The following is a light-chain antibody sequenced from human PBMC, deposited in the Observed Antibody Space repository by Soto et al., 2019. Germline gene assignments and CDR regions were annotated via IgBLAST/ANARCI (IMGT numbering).Light chain of an antibody. CDR2: DDD. V-gene: IGLV1-51*01. J-gene: IGLJ2*01. CDR1: TANIGNNS. Sequence: QSVLTQPPSVSAAPGQRVTISCAGSTANIGNNSVSWYQHFPGTAPKLVIYDDDERPSGILDRFTGSKSGSSATLGITGLQTGDEADYYCGTWDSSLSAVVFGGGTKPTVL. CDR3: GTWDSSLSAVV.